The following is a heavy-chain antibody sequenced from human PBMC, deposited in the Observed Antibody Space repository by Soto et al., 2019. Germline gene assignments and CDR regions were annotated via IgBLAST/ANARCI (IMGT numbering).Heavy chain of an antibody. J-gene: IGHJ4*02. D-gene: IGHD4-17*01. Sequence: GSGPTLVNPTQTLTLTCTFSGFSLSTGGVGVGWIRQPPGKALEWLALIYWDDHMNYSPSLKNRLTITKDTSTNQVVLTMTNMDPVDTATYFCAHAGDYDLLTFDHWGPGTLVTVSS. CDR2: IYWDDHM. CDR3: AHAGDYDLLTFDH. V-gene: IGHV2-5*02. CDR1: GFSLSTGGVG.